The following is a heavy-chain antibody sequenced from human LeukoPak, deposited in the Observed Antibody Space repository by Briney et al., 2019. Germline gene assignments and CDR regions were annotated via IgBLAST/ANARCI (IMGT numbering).Heavy chain of an antibody. J-gene: IGHJ5*02. D-gene: IGHD2-15*01. CDR3: ARDPGCSGGSCYSGWFDP. V-gene: IGHV4-4*07. Sequence: SETLSLTCTVSGGSISSYYWSWIRQPAGKGLEWIGRIYTSGSTNYNPSLKSRVTISVDTSKNQFSLKLSSVTAADTAVYYCARDPGCSGGSCYSGWFDPWGQGTLVTVSS. CDR2: IYTSGST. CDR1: GGSISSYY.